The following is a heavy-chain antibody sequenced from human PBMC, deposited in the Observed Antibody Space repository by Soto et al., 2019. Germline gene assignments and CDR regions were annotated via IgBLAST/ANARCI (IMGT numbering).Heavy chain of an antibody. CDR2: INPNSGDT. Sequence: ASVKVSCKAAGYTFTGYYVHWVRQAPGQGLEWMGWINPNSGDTYLAQRFQGRVTMNRDTSIGTAYMELRGLTSDDTAEYYCAKGGAIVAAGTRVYLYNAMDVWGQGTTVTVSS. CDR1: GYTFTGYY. J-gene: IGHJ6*02. CDR3: AKGGAIVAAGTRVYLYNAMDV. V-gene: IGHV1-2*02. D-gene: IGHD1-26*01.